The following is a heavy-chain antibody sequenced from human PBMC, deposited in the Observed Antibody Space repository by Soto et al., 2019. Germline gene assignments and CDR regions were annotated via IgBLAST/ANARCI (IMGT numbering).Heavy chain of an antibody. D-gene: IGHD6-13*01. CDR2: IDPSDSYT. Sequence: GESLKISCKGSGYSFTTYWISWVRQMPGKGLEWMGRIDPSDSYTNYSPSFQGHVTISADKSISTAYLQWSSLKASDTAMYYCARLPHSSSWYSYYYGMDVWGQGTTVTVSS. J-gene: IGHJ6*02. V-gene: IGHV5-10-1*01. CDR3: ARLPHSSSWYSYYYGMDV. CDR1: GYSFTTYW.